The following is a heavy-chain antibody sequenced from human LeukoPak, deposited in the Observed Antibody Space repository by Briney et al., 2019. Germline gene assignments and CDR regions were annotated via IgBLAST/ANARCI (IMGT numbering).Heavy chain of an antibody. V-gene: IGHV3-48*04. Sequence: GGSLRLSCAASGFTFSSYSMNWVRQAPGKGLEWVSYISSSSSTIYYADSVKGRFTISRDNAKNSLYLQMNSLRAEDTAVYYCARDLRIAAAGTRVFDYWGQGTQVTVSS. J-gene: IGHJ4*02. CDR3: ARDLRIAAAGTRVFDY. CDR2: ISSSSSTI. CDR1: GFTFSSYS. D-gene: IGHD6-13*01.